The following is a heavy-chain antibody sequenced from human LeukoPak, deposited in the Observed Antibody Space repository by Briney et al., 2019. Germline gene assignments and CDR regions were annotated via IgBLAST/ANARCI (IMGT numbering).Heavy chain of an antibody. J-gene: IGHJ5*02. CDR1: GGSFSGYY. CDR2: INHSGST. CDR3: ARGSSGWYYH. Sequence: SETLSLTCAVYGGSFSGYYWSWIRQPPEKGLEWIGEINHSGSTNYNPSLKSRVTISVDTSKNQFSLKLSSVTAADTAVYYCARGSSGWYYHWGQGTLVTVSS. V-gene: IGHV4-34*01. D-gene: IGHD6-19*01.